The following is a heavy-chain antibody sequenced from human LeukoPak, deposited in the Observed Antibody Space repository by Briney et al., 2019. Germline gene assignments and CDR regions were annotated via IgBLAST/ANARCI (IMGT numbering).Heavy chain of an antibody. Sequence: PGGSLRLSCAASGFTVSSNYMSWVRQAPGKGLEWVSVIYSGGSIYYADSVKGRFTISRDNSKNMLYLQMNSLRADDTAVYYCARGGLRPSFGYFDYWGQGTLVTVSS. J-gene: IGHJ4*02. D-gene: IGHD5/OR15-5a*01. CDR2: IYSGGSI. CDR1: GFTVSSNY. V-gene: IGHV3-66*02. CDR3: ARGGLRPSFGYFDY.